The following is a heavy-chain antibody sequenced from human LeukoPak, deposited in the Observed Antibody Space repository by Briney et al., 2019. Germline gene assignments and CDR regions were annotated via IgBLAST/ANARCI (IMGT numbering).Heavy chain of an antibody. Sequence: ETLSLTCTVSGGSVSSGSYYWSWIRQPPGKGLEWVANIQQDGSEKYYVDSVKGRFTISRDNAKNSLYLQMSSLRAEGTAVYYCARGGVGEKYDYWGQGTLVTVSS. D-gene: IGHD2-21*01. CDR3: ARGGVGEKYDY. J-gene: IGHJ4*02. CDR2: IQQDGSEK. V-gene: IGHV3-7*04. CDR1: GGSVSSGSYY.